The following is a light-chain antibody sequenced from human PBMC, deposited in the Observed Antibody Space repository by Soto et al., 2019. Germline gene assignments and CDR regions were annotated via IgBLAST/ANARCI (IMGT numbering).Light chain of an antibody. CDR1: QDINIY. J-gene: IGKJ4*01. V-gene: IGKV1-33*01. CDR3: QQYGSLPLT. CDR2: DAS. Sequence: DIQMTQSPSSLSASVGDRVTITCQASQDINIYVNWYQQKAGKAPKLLIYDASNLATGVPGRFGGSGSGTDFTFTISSLRPEDLATYYCQQYGSLPLTFGGGTKVEIK.